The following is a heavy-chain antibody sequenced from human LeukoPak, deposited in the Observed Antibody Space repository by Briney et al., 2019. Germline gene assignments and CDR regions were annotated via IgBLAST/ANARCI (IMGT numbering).Heavy chain of an antibody. D-gene: IGHD2-21*01. CDR3: ARHSPGARGVDY. CDR1: GGSFSGFY. J-gene: IGHJ4*02. V-gene: IGHV4-34*01. CDR2: INHSGST. Sequence: SETLSLTCDVYGGSFSGFYWNWIRQPPGKGLEWIGEINHSGSTKYNPSLKSRVTISIDTSKNQFSLKLSSVTAADTAVYYCARHSPGARGVDYWGQGTLVTVSS.